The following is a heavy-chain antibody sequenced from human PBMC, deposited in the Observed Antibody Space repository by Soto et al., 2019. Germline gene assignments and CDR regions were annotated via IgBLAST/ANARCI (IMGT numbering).Heavy chain of an antibody. CDR2: ISYDGSDK. Sequence: QVQLVESGGGVVQXGRSLRLSCAASGFTFSNYAMHWVRQAPGKGLEWVAVISYDGSDKYYADSVKGRFTISRDNSKSTLNMQMSGVRADDTAVYYCARALGEFAPECYDSWGQGTLITVSS. J-gene: IGHJ4*02. V-gene: IGHV3-30*03. CDR3: ARALGEFAPECYDS. D-gene: IGHD3-16*01. CDR1: GFTFSNYA.